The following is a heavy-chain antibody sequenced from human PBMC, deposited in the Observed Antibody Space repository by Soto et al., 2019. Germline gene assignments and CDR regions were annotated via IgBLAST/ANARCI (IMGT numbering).Heavy chain of an antibody. CDR3: VRGDYYDNSGPFSDAFDI. Sequence: GGSLRLSCAASGFTFSSYSMNWVRQAPGKGLEWVAYISSGGSEIYYVDSVKGRFTMSRDNVKNLLYLQMNSLRVEDTAVYYCVRGDYYDNSGPFSDAFDIWGQGTMVTVSS. J-gene: IGHJ3*02. CDR1: GFTFSSYS. V-gene: IGHV3-21*05. CDR2: ISSGGSEI. D-gene: IGHD3-22*01.